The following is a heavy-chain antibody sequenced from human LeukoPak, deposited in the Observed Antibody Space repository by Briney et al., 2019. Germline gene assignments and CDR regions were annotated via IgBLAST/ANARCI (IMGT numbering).Heavy chain of an antibody. CDR3: ASMVTTWGPGDGDRWFDP. V-gene: IGHV3-73*01. J-gene: IGHJ5*02. Sequence: GGSLRLSCAASRFTFSGFAMHWVRQASGRGLEWVGRIRSKANSYATAHAASVQGRFTVSRDDSKNTAYLQMNGLKIEDTAMYYCASMVTTWGPGDGDRWFDPWGQGTLVTVSS. CDR1: RFTFSGFA. D-gene: IGHD4-17*01. CDR2: IRSKANSYAT.